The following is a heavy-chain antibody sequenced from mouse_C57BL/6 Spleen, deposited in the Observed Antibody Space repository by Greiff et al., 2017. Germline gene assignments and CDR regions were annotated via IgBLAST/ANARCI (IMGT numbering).Heavy chain of an antibody. CDR2: IYPYDGGT. CDR1: GYTFTSYW. CDR3: ARGEMREFAG. V-gene: IGHV1-61*01. J-gene: IGHJ3*01. Sequence: QVHVQQPGAELVRPGSSVKLSCKASGYTFTSYWMDWVKQRPGQGLEWIGNIYPYDGGTNYNQKFKDKATLTVDKSSSTAYMQLSSLTSEDSAVYYCARGEMREFAGWGKGTPVTVSA.